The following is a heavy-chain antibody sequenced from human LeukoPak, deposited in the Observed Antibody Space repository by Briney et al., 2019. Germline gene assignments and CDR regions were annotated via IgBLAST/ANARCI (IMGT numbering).Heavy chain of an antibody. D-gene: IGHD1-26*01. Sequence: SETLSLTCAVSGGSISNSNWWNWVRQPPGKGLEWIGEIYHSGSTYYNPSLKSRVTISVDRSKNQFSLKLSSVTAADTAVYYCARGGSYYHANFDYWGQGTLVTVSS. CDR1: GGSISNSNW. J-gene: IGHJ4*02. CDR2: IYHSGST. CDR3: ARGGSYYHANFDY. V-gene: IGHV4-4*02.